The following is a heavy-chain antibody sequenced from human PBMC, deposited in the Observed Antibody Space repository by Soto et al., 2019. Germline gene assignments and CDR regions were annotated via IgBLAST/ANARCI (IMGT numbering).Heavy chain of an antibody. CDR2: IYHSGST. Sequence: QVQLQESGPGLVKPSGTLSLTCAVSGGSISSSNWWSWVRQPPGKGLEWIGEIYHSGSTNYNPSLKRRVTISVDKSKNQFSLKLSSVTAADTAVYYCERVSGRYYYGMDVWGQGTTVTVSS. CDR1: GGSISSSNW. CDR3: ERVSGRYYYGMDV. V-gene: IGHV4-4*02. J-gene: IGHJ6*02. D-gene: IGHD6-19*01.